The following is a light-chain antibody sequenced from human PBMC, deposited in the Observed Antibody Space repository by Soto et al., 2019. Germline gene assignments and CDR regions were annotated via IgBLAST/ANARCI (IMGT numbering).Light chain of an antibody. V-gene: IGKV3-20*01. CDR3: QQYATDPLT. CDR1: QRFGSSN. Sequence: EIVLTQSPGTLSLSPGERGTLSCRASQRFGSSNLAWYQQKSGQAPRLLIYSTSSRATGIPDRFSGSGSGTDFTLTISRLEPEDFVAYYCQQYATDPLTFGGGTKVDIK. J-gene: IGKJ4*01. CDR2: STS.